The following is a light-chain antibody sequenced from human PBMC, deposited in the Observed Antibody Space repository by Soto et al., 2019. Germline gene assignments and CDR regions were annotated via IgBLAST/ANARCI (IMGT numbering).Light chain of an antibody. V-gene: IGLV2-14*01. CDR2: EVS. CDR1: SSDVGTYNY. CDR3: SSSAITSTPIYV. J-gene: IGLJ1*01. Sequence: QSVLTQPASVSGSPGQSITISCTGTSSDVGTYNYVSWHQHHPGKAPKLMISEVSNRPSGISNRFSVSKSGNTAYLTISGLQPEDEADYYCSSSAITSTPIYVFGTGTKVTVL.